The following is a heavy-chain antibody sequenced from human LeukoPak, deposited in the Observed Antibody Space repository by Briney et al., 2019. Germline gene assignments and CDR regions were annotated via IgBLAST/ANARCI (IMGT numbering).Heavy chain of an antibody. Sequence: SVKVSCKASGGTFSSYAIIWVRQAPGQGLEWMGRIIPILGIANYAQKFQGRVTITADKSTSTAYMELSSLRSEDTAVYYCARDEYYYDSSGYDYWGQGTLVTVSS. CDR3: ARDEYYYDSSGYDY. D-gene: IGHD3-22*01. CDR1: GGTFSSYA. V-gene: IGHV1-69*04. CDR2: IIPILGIA. J-gene: IGHJ4*02.